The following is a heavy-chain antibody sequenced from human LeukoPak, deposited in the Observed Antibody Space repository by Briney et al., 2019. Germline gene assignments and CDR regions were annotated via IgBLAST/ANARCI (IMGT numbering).Heavy chain of an antibody. V-gene: IGHV3-21*01. J-gene: IGHJ4*02. Sequence: GGTLRLSCAASGFTFSSYSMTWVRQAPGNGLEWISTMSSGSRYIYYADSVRGRFTISRDNAKNSLSLLMNSLRAEDTAVYYCARDRPTGASRLFVVQWGQGTLVTVPS. CDR1: GFTFSSYS. CDR2: MSSGSRYI. D-gene: IGHD3-3*01. CDR3: ARDRPTGASRLFVVQ.